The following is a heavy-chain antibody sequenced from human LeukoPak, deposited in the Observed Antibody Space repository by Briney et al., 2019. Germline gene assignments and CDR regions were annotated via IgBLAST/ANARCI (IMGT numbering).Heavy chain of an antibody. J-gene: IGHJ4*02. D-gene: IGHD3-9*01. CDR1: GGSISSYY. V-gene: IGHV4-4*09. CDR3: ARHIDRSSFDY. CDR2: IYTSGGT. Sequence: SEALSLTCTVSGGSISSYYWSWIRQPPGKGLEWIGYIYTSGGTNYNPSLKSRVTISVDTSKNQFSLKLSSVTAADTAVYYCARHIDRSSFDYWGQGTLVTVSS.